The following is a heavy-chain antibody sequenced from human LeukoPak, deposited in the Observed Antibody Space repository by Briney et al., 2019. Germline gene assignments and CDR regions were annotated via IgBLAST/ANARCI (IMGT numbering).Heavy chain of an antibody. CDR3: ARDAEQRISSKGIYSYYYIDV. CDR2: INPSGGPT. J-gene: IGHJ6*03. V-gene: IGHV1-46*01. Sequence: RASVKVSCKASGYTFSNYYIHWVRQAPGQGLEWMGVINPSGGPTNYAPKFQGRVTMTRDMYTSIVYMELSSLRSEDTAVYYCARDAEQRISSKGIYSYYYIDVWGKGTTVTVSS. CDR1: GYTFSNYY. D-gene: IGHD6-13*01.